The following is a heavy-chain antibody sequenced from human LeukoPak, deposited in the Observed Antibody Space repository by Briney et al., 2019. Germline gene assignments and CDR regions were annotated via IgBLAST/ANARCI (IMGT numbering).Heavy chain of an antibody. J-gene: IGHJ5*02. D-gene: IGHD5-18*01. CDR3: VRGYSYGWFDP. V-gene: IGHV3-23*01. Sequence: GGSLRLSCAASGFIFSIYAMSWVRQAPGKGLEWVSVISGSGGSTHYADSVKGRFTISRDNSKNTLYLQMNSLRAEDTAVYYCVRGYSYGWFDPWGQGTLVTVSS. CDR2: ISGSGGST. CDR1: GFIFSIYA.